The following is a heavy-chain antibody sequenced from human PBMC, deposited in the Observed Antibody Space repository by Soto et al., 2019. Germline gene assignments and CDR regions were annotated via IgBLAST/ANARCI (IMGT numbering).Heavy chain of an antibody. CDR3: AKGRGYDDSYFDY. CDR2: ISGGGGST. CDR1: GFTFSSYA. J-gene: IGHJ4*02. D-gene: IGHD5-12*01. Sequence: EVQLLESGGGLVQPGGSLRLSCAVSGFTFSSYAMSWVRQAPGKGLEWVSIISGGGGSTYYADSVRGRFIISRDNFRTTLSLQMSRLRAEDTAVYDCAKGRGYDDSYFDYWGQGTLVTVSS. V-gene: IGHV3-23*01.